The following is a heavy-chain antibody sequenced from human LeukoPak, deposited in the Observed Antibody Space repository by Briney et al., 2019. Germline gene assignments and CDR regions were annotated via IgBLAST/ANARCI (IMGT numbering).Heavy chain of an antibody. D-gene: IGHD6-19*01. Sequence: PSETLSLTCTVSGGSISSYYWSWIRQPPGKGLEWIGYIYYSGSTNYNPSLKSRVTISVDTSKNQFSLKLSSVTAADTAVYFCARGRRQGQLLVSYFDYWGLGILVAVSS. CDR1: GGSISSYY. V-gene: IGHV4-59*01. CDR2: IYYSGST. J-gene: IGHJ4*02. CDR3: ARGRRQGQLLVSYFDY.